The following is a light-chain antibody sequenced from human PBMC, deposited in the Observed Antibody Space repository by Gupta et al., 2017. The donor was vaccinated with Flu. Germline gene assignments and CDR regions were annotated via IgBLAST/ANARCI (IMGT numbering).Light chain of an antibody. CDR1: QSVNSF. Sequence: EIVLTQSPAALSLSPGERATLSCRASQSVNSFLAWYQQKPGRAPRLLIYDASNRATGIPARFGGSGSGTDFTLTISSLEPEDFAVYYCQQRSNWPPITFGQGTRLEIK. J-gene: IGKJ5*01. V-gene: IGKV3-11*01. CDR2: DAS. CDR3: QQRSNWPPIT.